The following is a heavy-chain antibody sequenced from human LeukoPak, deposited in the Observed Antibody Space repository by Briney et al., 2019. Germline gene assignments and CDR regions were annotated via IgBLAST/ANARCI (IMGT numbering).Heavy chain of an antibody. CDR1: GYSFSSYW. V-gene: IGHV5-51*01. Sequence: GDSLKISCKCSGYSFSSYWIGWVRQMPGKGLEWMGIIYPGDSDTRYSPSFQGQVTISADKSISTAYLQWSSLKASDTAMYYCARRSSGPGSDFDYWGQGTLVTVSS. CDR2: IYPGDSDT. D-gene: IGHD3-10*01. J-gene: IGHJ4*02. CDR3: ARRSSGPGSDFDY.